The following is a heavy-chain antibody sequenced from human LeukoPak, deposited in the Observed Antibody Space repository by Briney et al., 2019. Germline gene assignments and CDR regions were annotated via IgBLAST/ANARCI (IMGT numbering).Heavy chain of an antibody. D-gene: IGHD3-22*01. CDR1: GGTFSSYA. V-gene: IGHV1-69*04. J-gene: IGHJ4*02. Sequence: SVKVSCKASGGTFSSYAISWVRQAPGQGLEWMGRIIPILGIANYAQKSQGRVTITADKSTSTAYMELSSLRSEDTAVYYCARDIRYYDSSGYFDYWGQGTLVTVSS. CDR2: IIPILGIA. CDR3: ARDIRYYDSSGYFDY.